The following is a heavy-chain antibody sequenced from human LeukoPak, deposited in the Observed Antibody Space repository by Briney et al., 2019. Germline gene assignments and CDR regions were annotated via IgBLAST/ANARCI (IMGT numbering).Heavy chain of an antibody. CDR2: ISWNSGSI. V-gene: IGHV3-9*01. D-gene: IGHD3-9*01. J-gene: IGHJ4*02. Sequence: PGGSLRLSCAASGFTFDDYAMHWVRQAPGKGLEWVSGISWNSGSIGYADSVKGRFTISRDNAKNSPYLQMNSLRAEDTALYYCAKAPLRYFDWSSFDYWGQGTLVTVSS. CDR3: AKAPLRYFDWSSFDY. CDR1: GFTFDDYA.